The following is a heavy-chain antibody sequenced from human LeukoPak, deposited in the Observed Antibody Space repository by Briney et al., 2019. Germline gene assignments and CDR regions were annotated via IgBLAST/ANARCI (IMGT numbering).Heavy chain of an antibody. V-gene: IGHV5-51*01. CDR2: IYPGDSDT. CDR1: GYSFTSYW. J-gene: IGHJ4*02. CDR3: ARIPGAIMITFGGVIGPYYFDY. Sequence: GESLKISCKGSGYSFTSYWIGWVRQMPGKGLEWMGFIYPGDSDTRYSPSFQGQVTISADKSISTAYLQWSSLKASDTAMYYCARIPGAIMITFGGVIGPYYFDYWGQGTLVTVSS. D-gene: IGHD3-16*02.